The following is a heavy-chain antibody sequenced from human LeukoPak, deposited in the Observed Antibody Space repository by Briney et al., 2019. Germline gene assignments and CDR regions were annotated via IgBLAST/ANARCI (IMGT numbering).Heavy chain of an antibody. CDR1: GFTSSSYG. CDR3: AKEGPTGAGWYYYMDV. CDR2: IRYDGSNK. D-gene: IGHD1-14*01. J-gene: IGHJ6*03. V-gene: IGHV3-30*02. Sequence: GGSLRLSCAASGFTSSSYGMHWVRQAPGKGLEWVAFIRYDGSNKYYADSVKGRFTISRDNSKNTLYLQMNSLRAEDTAVYYCAKEGPTGAGWYYYMDVWGKGTTVTISS.